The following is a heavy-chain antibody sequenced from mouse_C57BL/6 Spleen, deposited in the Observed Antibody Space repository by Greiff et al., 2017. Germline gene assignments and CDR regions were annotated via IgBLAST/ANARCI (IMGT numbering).Heavy chain of an antibody. V-gene: IGHV5-9-1*02. CDR3: TRVPVHGDFDY. Sequence: VQLKESGAGLVKPGGSLKLSCEASGFTFSSYAMPWVRQTPEKRLEWVAYISSGGDYIYYEDTVKGRFTISRDNARNTLYLQMSSLTSEDTAMYYCTRVPVHGDFDYWGQGTTVTVSS. CDR1: GFTFSSYA. CDR2: ISSGGDYI. J-gene: IGHJ1*01.